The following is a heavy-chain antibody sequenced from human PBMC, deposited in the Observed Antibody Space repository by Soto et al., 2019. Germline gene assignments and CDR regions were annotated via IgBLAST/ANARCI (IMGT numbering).Heavy chain of an antibody. CDR1: GFTFSSYG. CDR3: AKGYGGYVADYFDY. Sequence: QVQLVESGGGVVQPGRSLRLSCAASGFTFSSYGMHWVRQAPGKGLEWVAVISYDGSNKYYADSVKGRFTISRDNSKNTLYLQMNSLRAEDTAVYYCAKGYGGYVADYFDYWGQGTLVTVSS. CDR2: ISYDGSNK. D-gene: IGHD5-12*01. J-gene: IGHJ4*02. V-gene: IGHV3-30*18.